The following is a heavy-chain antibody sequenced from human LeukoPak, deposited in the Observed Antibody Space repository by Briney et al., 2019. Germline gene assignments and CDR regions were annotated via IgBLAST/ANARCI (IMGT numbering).Heavy chain of an antibody. J-gene: IGHJ4*02. CDR1: GGSISSSNW. D-gene: IGHD1-26*01. CDR3: SAYSGSYYYK. V-gene: IGHV4-4*02. Sequence: PSETLSLTCGVSGGSISSSNWWSWVRQPPGKGLEWIGEIYHSGGTNYNPSLKSRVTISVDKSKNQFSLKLTSVTAADTAVYFCSAYSGSYYYKWGQGTLVTVSS. CDR2: IYHSGGT.